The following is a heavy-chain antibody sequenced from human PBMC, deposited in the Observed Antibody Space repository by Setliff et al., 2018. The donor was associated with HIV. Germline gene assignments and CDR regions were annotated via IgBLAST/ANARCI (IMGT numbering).Heavy chain of an antibody. CDR2: FIPVLDIT. D-gene: IGHD3-22*01. V-gene: IGHV1-69*10. J-gene: IGHJ4*02. CDR3: ATYHYYDSSAYFIDLYYFDY. Sequence: SVKVSCKASGGTSNKYAINWVRQAPGQGLEWMGQFIPVLDITNYAQKFQGRVTITADASSSTMYMELSGLRSEDTAVYYCATYHYYDSSAYFIDLYYFDYWGQGTLVTVSS. CDR1: GGTSNKYA.